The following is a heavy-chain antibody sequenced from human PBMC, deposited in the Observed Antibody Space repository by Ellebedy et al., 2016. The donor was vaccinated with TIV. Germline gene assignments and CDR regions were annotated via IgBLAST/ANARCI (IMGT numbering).Heavy chain of an antibody. Sequence: GESLKISCAASEFTVKSNYMTWVRQAPGKGLVWLSRINRDGSSANYADSVKGRFSISRDNSKNTLYVQMNSLRAEDKAVYYCARGGRDQWLIDYWGQGTLVTVSS. CDR1: EFTVKSNY. D-gene: IGHD6-19*01. CDR2: INRDGSSA. CDR3: ARGGRDQWLIDY. J-gene: IGHJ4*02. V-gene: IGHV3-74*01.